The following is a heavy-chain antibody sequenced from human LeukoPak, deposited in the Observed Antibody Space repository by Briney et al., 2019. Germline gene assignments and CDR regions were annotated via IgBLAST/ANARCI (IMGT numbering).Heavy chain of an antibody. D-gene: IGHD6-25*01. J-gene: IGHJ4*02. Sequence: GSLRLSCAASGFTFSSYAMSWFRQPPGKGLEWIGEVHLDGRTNYNPSLKSRLVMSADLPENHISLKLTSVTAADTAVYYCAREGGFYRPLDYSGQGTLVTVSS. CDR2: VHLDGRT. CDR1: GFTFSSYAM. CDR3: AREGGFYRPLDY. V-gene: IGHV4-4*02.